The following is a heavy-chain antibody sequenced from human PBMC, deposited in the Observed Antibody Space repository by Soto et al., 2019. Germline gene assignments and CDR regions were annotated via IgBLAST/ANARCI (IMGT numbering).Heavy chain of an antibody. CDR3: ARGEYTYGPEGNWFGP. Sequence: SETLSLTCAVSGGSISSGGYSWSWIRQPPGKGLEWIGYIYYTGNTRYNQSLKSRLIISVDTSNNYFSLELSSMTAADTAIYYCARGEYTYGPEGNWFGPWGQGILVTVSS. V-gene: IGHV4-31*11. CDR1: GGSISSGGYS. CDR2: IYYTGNT. D-gene: IGHD5-18*01. J-gene: IGHJ5*02.